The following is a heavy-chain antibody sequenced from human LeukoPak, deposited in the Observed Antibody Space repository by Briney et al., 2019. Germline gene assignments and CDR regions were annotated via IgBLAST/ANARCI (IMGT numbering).Heavy chain of an antibody. CDR1: GFTFSSYA. D-gene: IGHD6-19*01. V-gene: IGHV3-23*01. CDR2: ISGSGGST. J-gene: IGHJ4*02. CDR3: AGGSSGWYYFDF. Sequence: PGGSLRLSCAASGFTFSSYAMSWVRQAPGKGLKWVSGISGSGGSTYYADSVKGRFTISRDNSKNTLYLQMNSLRAEDTAVYYCAGGSSGWYYFDFWGQGTLVTVSS.